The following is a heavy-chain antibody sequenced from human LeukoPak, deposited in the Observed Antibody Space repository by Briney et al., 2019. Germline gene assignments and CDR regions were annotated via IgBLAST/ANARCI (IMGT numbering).Heavy chain of an antibody. CDR1: GGSISNINYA. Sequence: PSETLSLTCTVSGGSISNINYAWGWIRQPPGKGLEWIGSMYYSGSTFYNPSLKSRVTISVDTSKNQFSLKLSSVTAADTAVYYCARGCEAATVVTGSDPCAFDIWGQGTMVTVSS. CDR3: ARGCEAATVVTGSDPCAFDI. D-gene: IGHD4-23*01. V-gene: IGHV4-39*01. CDR2: MYYSGST. J-gene: IGHJ3*02.